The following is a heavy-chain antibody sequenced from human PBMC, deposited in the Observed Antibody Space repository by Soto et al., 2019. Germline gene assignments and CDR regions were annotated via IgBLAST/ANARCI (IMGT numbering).Heavy chain of an antibody. Sequence: EVQVLESGGGLVQPGGSLRLSCAASGFTFSSNGMNWVRQAPGKGLEWVSGIRSDGDNTYNADSVKGRFTVSRDTSKNTVYLKMNSLRVEDTAIYYCAKGKGVGATPDGANCWGQGTLVTVSS. CDR1: GFTFSSNG. CDR2: IRSDGDNT. J-gene: IGHJ4*02. D-gene: IGHD1-26*01. CDR3: AKGKGVGATPDGANC. V-gene: IGHV3-23*01.